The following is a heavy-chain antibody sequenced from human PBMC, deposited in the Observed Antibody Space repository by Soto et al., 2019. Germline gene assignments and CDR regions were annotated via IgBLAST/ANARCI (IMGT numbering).Heavy chain of an antibody. CDR2: ISHDGSDK. Sequence: QVQLVESGGGVVRPGRSLRLTCAASGFTFRNYGMHWVRQAPGKGLEWVAVISHDGSDKYYADSMKGRFIISRDNSENTLFLNMNSLKPEDTAVYYCAKENQQLVQDYWGQGTLVTVSS. V-gene: IGHV3-30*18. J-gene: IGHJ4*02. CDR1: GFTFRNYG. CDR3: AKENQQLVQDY. D-gene: IGHD6-13*01.